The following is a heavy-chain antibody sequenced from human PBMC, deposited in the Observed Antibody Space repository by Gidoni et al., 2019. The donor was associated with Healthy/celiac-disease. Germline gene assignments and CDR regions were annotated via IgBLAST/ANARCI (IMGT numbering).Heavy chain of an antibody. V-gene: IGHV3-30*18. CDR3: AKDLTAARPLSPSCYYYGMDV. CDR1: GFTSSSHG. CDR2: ISYDGSST. J-gene: IGHJ6*02. Sequence: QVQLVESGGGGAQPGRSLRLSCAASGFTSSSHGMHWVRQAPGKRLEWVSVISYDGSSTYYADSVESRLTISRDNSKNTLYLQMSSLRAEDTAVYYCAKDLTAARPLSPSCYYYGMDVWGQGTTVTVSS. D-gene: IGHD6-6*01.